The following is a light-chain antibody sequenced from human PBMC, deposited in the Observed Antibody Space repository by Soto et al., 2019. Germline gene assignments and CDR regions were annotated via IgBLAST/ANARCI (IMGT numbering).Light chain of an antibody. V-gene: IGKV3-20*01. CDR1: QSISSY. CDR3: QQYGSSGT. CDR2: DAS. Sequence: EIVMTQSPATLSVSPGEGATLSCRASQSISSYLAWYQQKPGQAPRLLIYDASIRATGIPDRFSGSGSGTDFTLTISRLEPEDFAVYYCQQYGSSGTFGQGTKVDIK. J-gene: IGKJ1*01.